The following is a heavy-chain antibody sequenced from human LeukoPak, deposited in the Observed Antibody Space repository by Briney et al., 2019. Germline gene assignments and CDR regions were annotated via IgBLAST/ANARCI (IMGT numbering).Heavy chain of an antibody. D-gene: IGHD4-17*01. V-gene: IGHV3-33*01. Sequence: RRSLRLSCAASGFTFSSYGMHWVRQAPGKGLEWVAVIWYDGSNKYYADSVKGRFTISRDNSKNTLYLQMNSLRAEDTAVYYCARDRYGDLDYYYGMDVWGQGTTVTVSS. J-gene: IGHJ6*02. CDR2: IWYDGSNK. CDR1: GFTFSSYG. CDR3: ARDRYGDLDYYYGMDV.